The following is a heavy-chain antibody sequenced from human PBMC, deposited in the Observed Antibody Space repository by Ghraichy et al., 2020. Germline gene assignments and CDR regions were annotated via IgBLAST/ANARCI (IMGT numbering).Heavy chain of an antibody. V-gene: IGHV4-34*01. J-gene: IGHJ4*02. CDR1: GGSFSGYY. D-gene: IGHD6-19*01. Sequence: ESLTISCAVYGGSFSGYYWSWIRQPPGKGLEWIGEINHSGSTNYNPSLKSRVTISVDTSKNQFSLKLSSVTAADTAVYYCASGGGSGWGFDYWGQGTLVTVSS. CDR3: ASGGGSGWGFDY. CDR2: INHSGST.